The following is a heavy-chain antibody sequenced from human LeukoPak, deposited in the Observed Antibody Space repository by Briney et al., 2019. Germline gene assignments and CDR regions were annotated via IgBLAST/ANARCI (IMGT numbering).Heavy chain of an antibody. V-gene: IGHV3-13*01. D-gene: IGHD5-18*01. Sequence: GGSLRLSCAASGFTVSSNYMSWVRQATGKGLEWVSAIGTAGDTYYPGSVKGRFTISRENAKNSLYLQMNSLRAGDTAVYYCARMAAMGFDYWGQGTLVTVSS. CDR2: IGTAGDT. J-gene: IGHJ4*02. CDR1: GFTVSSNY. CDR3: ARMAAMGFDY.